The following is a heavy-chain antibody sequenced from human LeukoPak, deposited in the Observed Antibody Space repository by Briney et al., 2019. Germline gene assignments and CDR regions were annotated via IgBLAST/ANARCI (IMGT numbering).Heavy chain of an antibody. CDR2: IKQDGSEK. CDR3: ARAIAAAPGYMDV. V-gene: IGHV3-7*01. D-gene: IGHD6-13*01. J-gene: IGHJ6*03. CDR1: GFTFSSYW. Sequence: GGALRLSCAASGFTFSSYWMSWVRQAPGKGLEWVANIKQDGSEKYYVDSVKGRFTISRDKAKNSLYLQMNSLRAEDTAVYYCARAIAAAPGYMDVWGKGTTVTISS.